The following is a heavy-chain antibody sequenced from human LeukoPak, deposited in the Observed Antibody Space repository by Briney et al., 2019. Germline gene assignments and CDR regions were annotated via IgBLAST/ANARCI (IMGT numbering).Heavy chain of an antibody. D-gene: IGHD3-9*01. CDR1: GYTFTSYG. V-gene: IGHV1-18*01. CDR2: ISAYNGNT. J-gene: IGHJ6*02. Sequence: ASVKVSCKASGYTFTSYGISWVRQAPGQGLEWMGWISAYNGNTNYAQKFKGRVTMTTDTSTSTAYMELRSLRSDDTAVYYCARDVLRYFDWLIHYYYGMDVWGQGTTVTVSS. CDR3: ARDVLRYFDWLIHYYYGMDV.